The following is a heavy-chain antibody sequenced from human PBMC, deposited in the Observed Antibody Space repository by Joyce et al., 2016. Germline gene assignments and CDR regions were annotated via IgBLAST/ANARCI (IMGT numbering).Heavy chain of an antibody. CDR2: ISSSSSTI. D-gene: IGHD4-17*01. J-gene: IGHJ3*02. Sequence: EVQLVESGGGLVQPGGSLRLSCAASGFTFSSSSMNWVRQAPGKGLELVSYISSSSSTIYYADSVKGRFTISRDNAKNSLYLQMNSLRAEDTAVYYCAKADYGDKIDAFDIWGQGTMVTVSS. CDR1: GFTFSSSS. V-gene: IGHV3-48*01. CDR3: AKADYGDKIDAFDI.